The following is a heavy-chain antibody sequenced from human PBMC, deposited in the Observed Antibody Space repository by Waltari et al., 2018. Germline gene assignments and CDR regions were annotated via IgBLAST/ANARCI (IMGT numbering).Heavy chain of an antibody. J-gene: IGHJ3*02. CDR3: ARGADYFDNSGYRLDAFDI. Sequence: EQLVESGGGVVQPGGSLTLSCVASGFSFSAHGMHWVRKAPGKGLEWVSYISGSGFTIYYADSVKGRFTISRDNAKNSLYLQMNTVRAEDTAVYYCARGADYFDNSGYRLDAFDIWGQGTMVTVSS. CDR1: GFSFSAHG. V-gene: IGHV3-48*04. D-gene: IGHD3-22*01. CDR2: ISGSGFTI.